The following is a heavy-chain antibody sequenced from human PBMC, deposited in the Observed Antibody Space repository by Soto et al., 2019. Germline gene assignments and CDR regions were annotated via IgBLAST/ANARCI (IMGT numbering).Heavy chain of an antibody. CDR2: IYYSGST. CDR1: GGSISSYY. Sequence: SETLSLTCTVSGGSISSYYWSWIRQPPGKGLEWIGYIYYSGSTNYNPSLKSRVTISVDTSKNQFSLKLSSVTAADTAVYYCARAVWFWELYNWFDPWGQGTLVTVSS. CDR3: ARAVWFWELYNWFDP. D-gene: IGHD3-10*01. V-gene: IGHV4-59*01. J-gene: IGHJ5*02.